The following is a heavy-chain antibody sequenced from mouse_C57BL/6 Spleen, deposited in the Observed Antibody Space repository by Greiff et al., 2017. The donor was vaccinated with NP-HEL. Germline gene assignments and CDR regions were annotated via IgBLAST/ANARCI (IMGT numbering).Heavy chain of an antibody. Sequence: QVQLQQSGAELVKPGASVKLSCKASGYTFTEYTIHWVKQRSGQGLEWIGWFYPGSGSIKYNEKFKDKATLTADKSSSTVYMELSRLTSEDSAVYFCARHEEEDGSSYGGWYYFDYWGQGTTLTVSS. CDR2: FYPGSGSI. CDR1: GYTFTEYT. J-gene: IGHJ2*01. D-gene: IGHD1-1*01. CDR3: ARHEEEDGSSYGGWYYFDY. V-gene: IGHV1-62-2*01.